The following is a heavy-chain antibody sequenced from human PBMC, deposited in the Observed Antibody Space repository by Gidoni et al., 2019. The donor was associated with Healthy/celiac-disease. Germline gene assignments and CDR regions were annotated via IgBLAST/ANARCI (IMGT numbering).Heavy chain of an antibody. CDR2: MNPNSGNT. V-gene: IGHV1-8*01. D-gene: IGHD6-13*01. CDR1: GYTLNSYD. CDR3: ARGPYSKFDP. Sequence: QVQLVQSGAEVKKPGASGKVPYTASGYTLNSYDINWVRKATGQGLECMGWMNPNSGNTGYAQKFQGRVPRTRNTSIRTAYMALSSLRAEDTSVYYCARGPYSKFDPWGQGTLVTVSS. J-gene: IGHJ5*02.